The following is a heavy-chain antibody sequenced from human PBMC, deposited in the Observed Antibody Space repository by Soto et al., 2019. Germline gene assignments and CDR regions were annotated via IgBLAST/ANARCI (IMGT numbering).Heavy chain of an antibody. Sequence: ASVKVSCKASGGTFSSYAISWVRQAPGQGLEWMGGIIPIFGTANYAQKFQGRVTITADESTSTAYMELSSLRSEDTAVYYFARDLNVVVPAAEYPPAYYYYGMDVWGQGTTVTVSS. V-gene: IGHV1-69*13. CDR1: GGTFSSYA. J-gene: IGHJ6*02. CDR2: IIPIFGTA. D-gene: IGHD2-2*01. CDR3: ARDLNVVVPAAEYPPAYYYYGMDV.